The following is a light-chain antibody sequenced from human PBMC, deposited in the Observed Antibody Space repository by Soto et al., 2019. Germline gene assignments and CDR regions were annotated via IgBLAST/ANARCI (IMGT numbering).Light chain of an antibody. Sequence: QSALTQPASVSCSPGQSITISCAGTSSDVGGYNYVSWYQQHQGKAPNLMIYEVSNRPSGVSNRFSGSKSGNTASLTISGLQAEDEADYYCSSYTSSSSYVFGTGTKVNVL. V-gene: IGLV2-14*01. J-gene: IGLJ1*01. CDR1: SSDVGGYNY. CDR3: SSYTSSSSYV. CDR2: EVS.